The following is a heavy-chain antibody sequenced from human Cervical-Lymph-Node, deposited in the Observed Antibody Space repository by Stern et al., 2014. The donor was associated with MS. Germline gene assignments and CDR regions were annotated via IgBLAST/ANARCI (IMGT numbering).Heavy chain of an antibody. CDR3: ATSESVAVSGSDF. D-gene: IGHD6-19*01. Sequence: QVQLQESGPGLVKPSQTLSLTCSVSGGSINTGSFYWTWIRQPAGKGLEWIGRVSTRGSTNYNPSLRSLVTISIDSSKNQFPLKLTSVTAADTAVYYCATSESVAVSGSDFWGQGTLVTVSS. CDR1: GGSINTGSFY. CDR2: VSTRGST. J-gene: IGHJ4*02. V-gene: IGHV4-61*02.